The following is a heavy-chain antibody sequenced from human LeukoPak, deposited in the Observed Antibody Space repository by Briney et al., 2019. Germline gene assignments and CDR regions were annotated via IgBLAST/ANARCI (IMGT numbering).Heavy chain of an antibody. J-gene: IGHJ4*02. V-gene: IGHV4-59*01. CDR3: ARSILTGYYIPFDY. D-gene: IGHD3-9*01. Sequence: SETLSLTCTVSGGSISSYYWSWIRQPPGKGLEWIGYIYYSGSTNYNPSLKSRVTISVDTSKNQFSLKLSSVTAADTAVYYCARSILTGYYIPFDYWGQGTLVTVSS. CDR1: GGSISSYY. CDR2: IYYSGST.